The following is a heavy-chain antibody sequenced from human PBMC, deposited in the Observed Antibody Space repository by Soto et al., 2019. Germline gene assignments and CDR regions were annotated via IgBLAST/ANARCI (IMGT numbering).Heavy chain of an antibody. V-gene: IGHV1-18*01. CDR2: ISAYNRNT. J-gene: IGHJ6*02. Sequence: ASVKVSCKASSYTFTSYAISWMRQPPGQGHEKMEWISAYNRNTNYAQKLQGTDTMTTDTSTTTAYMELRSLRSDDTAVYYCARDSPPMDVWGQGTTVTVSS. CDR3: ARDSPPMDV. CDR1: SYTFTSYA.